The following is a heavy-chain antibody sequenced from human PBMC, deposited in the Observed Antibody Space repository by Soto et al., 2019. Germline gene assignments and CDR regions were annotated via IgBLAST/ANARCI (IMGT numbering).Heavy chain of an antibody. CDR3: ARESLGSGWYPYYYYGMDV. D-gene: IGHD6-19*01. CDR2: TYYRSKWYN. V-gene: IGHV6-1*01. CDR1: GDSVSSNSAA. Sequence: PSQTLSLTCAISGDSVSSNSAAWNWISQSPSRGLEWLGRTYYRSKWYNDYAVSVKSRITINPDTSKNQFSLQLNSVTPEYTAVYYCARESLGSGWYPYYYYGMDVWGQGTTVTVSS. J-gene: IGHJ6*02.